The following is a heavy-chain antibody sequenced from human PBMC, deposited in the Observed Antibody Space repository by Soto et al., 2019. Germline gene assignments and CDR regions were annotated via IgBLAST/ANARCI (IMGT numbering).Heavy chain of an antibody. D-gene: IGHD3-9*01. CDR2: IYTTGSA. CDR3: ARDDYYDSNNWFDP. Sequence: TLSLTCAVSGVSIKTYYWSWIRKPAGKGLEWIGRIYTTGSANHNPSLKSRVTMSVDTSKNQVSLKLTSVTAADAGVYYCARDDYYDSNNWFDPWGQGILVTVSS. V-gene: IGHV4-4*07. CDR1: GVSIKTYY. J-gene: IGHJ5*02.